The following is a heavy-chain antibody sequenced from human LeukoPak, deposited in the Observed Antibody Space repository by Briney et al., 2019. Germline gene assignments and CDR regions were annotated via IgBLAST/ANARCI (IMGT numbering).Heavy chain of an antibody. D-gene: IGHD2-2*01. CDR3: ARVPGGHNYCSSTSCYPYYFDY. CDR2: IYDGGFT. V-gene: IGHV3-66*01. CDR1: GFTVSSNY. Sequence: GGSLRLSCAASGFTVSSNYMAWVRQAPGKGLEWVSVIYDGGFTDYTDSVKGRFTISRDNSKSTLYLQMNSLRAEDTAVYYCARVPGGHNYCSSTSCYPYYFDYWGQGTLVTVSS. J-gene: IGHJ4*02.